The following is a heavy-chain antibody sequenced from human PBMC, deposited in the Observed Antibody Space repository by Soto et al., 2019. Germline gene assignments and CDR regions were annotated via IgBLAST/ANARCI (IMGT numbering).Heavy chain of an antibody. CDR2: IYPGDSDT. Sequence: GESLKISCKGSGYSFTNYWIGWVRQMPGKGLEWMGIIYPGDSDTRYSPSFQGQVTISADKSISTAYLQWSSLKTSDTAMYYCARQLRLPAAIFSYYYYMDVWGKGTTVTVSS. CDR3: ARQLRLPAAIFSYYYYMDV. J-gene: IGHJ6*03. D-gene: IGHD2-2*01. CDR1: GYSFTNYW. V-gene: IGHV5-51*01.